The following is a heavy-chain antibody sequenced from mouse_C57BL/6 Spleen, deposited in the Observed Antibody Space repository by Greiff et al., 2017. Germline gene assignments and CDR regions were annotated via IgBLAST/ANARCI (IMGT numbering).Heavy chain of an antibody. D-gene: IGHD2-10*01. CDR2: ISSGSSTI. Sequence: EVKLMESGGGLVKPGGSLKLSCAASGFTFSDYGMHWVRQAPEKGLEWVAYISSGSSTIYYADTVKGRFTISRDNAKNTLFLQMTSLRSEDTAMYYCARQSNLLYWYFDVWGTGTTVTVSS. J-gene: IGHJ1*03. V-gene: IGHV5-17*01. CDR1: GFTFSDYG. CDR3: ARQSNLLYWYFDV.